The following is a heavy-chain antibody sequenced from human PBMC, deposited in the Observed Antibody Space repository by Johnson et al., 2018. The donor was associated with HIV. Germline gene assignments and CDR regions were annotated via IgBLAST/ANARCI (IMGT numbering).Heavy chain of an antibody. CDR1: GFTFSSYG. CDR3: AKGLIMIVFGGGLAHDAFDM. Sequence: QMQLVESGGGVVQPGRSLRLSCAASGFTFSSYGMHWVRQAPGKGLEWVAVISYDGSNKYYADSVKGRFTISRDNSKNTLHLQIKSLRAEDTAVYYCAKGLIMIVFGGGLAHDAFDMWGQGTMVTVSS. CDR2: ISYDGSNK. D-gene: IGHD3-16*01. V-gene: IGHV3-30*18. J-gene: IGHJ3*02.